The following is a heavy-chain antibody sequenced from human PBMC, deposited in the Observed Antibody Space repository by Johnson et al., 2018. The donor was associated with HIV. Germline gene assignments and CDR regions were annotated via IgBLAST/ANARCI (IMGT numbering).Heavy chain of an antibody. CDR2: IYTGGRT. CDR3: AKGEVGHIVNTRESTFDI. Sequence: VQLVESGGGLIQPGGSLRLSCVASGLTVSSNYMTWVRQAPGKGLEWVSMIYTGGRTDYADSVKGRFTVSRDISKNTLYLQMNSLRAEDTAVYYCAKGEVGHIVNTRESTFDIWGQGTMVIVSS. J-gene: IGHJ3*02. CDR1: GLTVSSNY. D-gene: IGHD5-12*01. V-gene: IGHV3-53*01.